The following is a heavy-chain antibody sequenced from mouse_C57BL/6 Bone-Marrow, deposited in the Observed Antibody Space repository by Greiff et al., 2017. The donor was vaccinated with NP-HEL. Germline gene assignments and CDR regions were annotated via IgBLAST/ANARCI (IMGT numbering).Heavy chain of an antibody. CDR3: ARDYYGSSFDY. V-gene: IGHV1-81*01. J-gene: IGHJ2*01. CDR1: GYTFTSYG. Sequence: QVQLQQSGAELARPGASVKLSCKASGYTFTSYGISWVKQRTGQGLEWIGEIYPRSGNTYYNEKFKGKATLTADKSSSTAYMELRSRTAEDSAVYFCARDYYGSSFDYWGKGTTLTVSS. D-gene: IGHD1-1*01. CDR2: IYPRSGNT.